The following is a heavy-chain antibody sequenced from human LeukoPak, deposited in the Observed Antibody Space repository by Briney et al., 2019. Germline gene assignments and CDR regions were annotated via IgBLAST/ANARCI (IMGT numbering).Heavy chain of an antibody. Sequence: GGSLRLSCAASGFTFSSYSMNWVRQAPGKGLEWVALISYDGSNKYYADSVKGRFTISRDNSKNTLYLQINSLRAEDTAVYYCAKAGDEDIVVVLAANFDNWGQGTLVTVSS. J-gene: IGHJ4*02. V-gene: IGHV3-30*18. CDR3: AKAGDEDIVVVLAANFDN. CDR2: ISYDGSNK. D-gene: IGHD2-15*01. CDR1: GFTFSSYS.